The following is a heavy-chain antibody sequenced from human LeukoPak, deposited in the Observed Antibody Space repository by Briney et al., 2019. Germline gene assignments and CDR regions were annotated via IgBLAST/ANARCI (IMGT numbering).Heavy chain of an antibody. D-gene: IGHD3-10*01. Sequence: GGSLRLSCAASGFTFDDYAMHWVRQAPGKGLEWVSGISWNSGSIGYADSVKGRFTISRDNAKNSLYLQMNSLRAEDTALYYCAKSRGVRPDYYGMDVWGQGTTVTVSS. V-gene: IGHV3-9*01. J-gene: IGHJ6*02. CDR3: AKSRGVRPDYYGMDV. CDR2: ISWNSGSI. CDR1: GFTFDDYA.